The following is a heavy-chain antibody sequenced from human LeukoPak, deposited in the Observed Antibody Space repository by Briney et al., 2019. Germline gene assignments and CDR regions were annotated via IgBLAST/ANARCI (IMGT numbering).Heavy chain of an antibody. D-gene: IGHD6-25*01. CDR1: GFTFSDYS. Sequence: PGGSLRLSCAASGFTFSDYSMNWVRQAPGKGLEWVSSISSSSYIYYADSVKGRFTISRDNSKNTLYLQMNSLRAEDTAVYYCAKSYSSGYYYYGMDVWGQGTTVTVSS. J-gene: IGHJ6*02. CDR2: ISSSSYI. CDR3: AKSYSSGYYYYGMDV. V-gene: IGHV3-21*04.